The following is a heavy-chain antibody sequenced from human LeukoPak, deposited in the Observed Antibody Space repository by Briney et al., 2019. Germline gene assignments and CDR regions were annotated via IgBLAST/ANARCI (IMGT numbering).Heavy chain of an antibody. Sequence: ASETLSLTCTVSGGSISSSSYYWGWIGQPPGKGLEWIGNIYHSGITYYTPSLRSRVTISVDTSKNQFYLKLSSVTAADTAVYYCANLKNDYDSSGYLVTDAFDIWGQGTMVTVSS. J-gene: IGHJ3*02. D-gene: IGHD3-22*01. CDR2: IYHSGIT. V-gene: IGHV4-39*07. CDR1: GGSISSSSYY. CDR3: ANLKNDYDSSGYLVTDAFDI.